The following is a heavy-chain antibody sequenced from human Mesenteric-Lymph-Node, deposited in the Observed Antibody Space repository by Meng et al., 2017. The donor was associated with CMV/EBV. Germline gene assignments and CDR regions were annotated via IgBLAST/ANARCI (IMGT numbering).Heavy chain of an antibody. CDR2: MYYSGST. CDR3: AKSPSNPLIYGMDV. V-gene: IGHV4-59*12. CDR1: GGSISSYY. J-gene: IGHJ6*02. D-gene: IGHD4-11*01. Sequence: GSLRLSCTVSGGSISSYYWSWIRQSPGKGLEWIGYMYYSGSTKYNPSLKSRVTISVDTSKNQFSLKLTSVTAADTAVYYCAKSPSNPLIYGMDVWGQGTTVTVSS.